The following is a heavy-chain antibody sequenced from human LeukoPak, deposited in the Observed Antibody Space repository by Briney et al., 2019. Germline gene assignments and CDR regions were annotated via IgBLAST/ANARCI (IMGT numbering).Heavy chain of an antibody. CDR1: GGSFSGYY. Sequence: SETLSLTCAVYGGSFSGYYWSWIRQPPGKGLEWIGEINHSGSTNYNPSLKSRVTISVDTSKNQFSLKLSSVTAADTAVYYCARDLRGPFDYWGQGTLVTVSS. CDR2: INHSGST. D-gene: IGHD1-26*01. CDR3: ARDLRGPFDY. V-gene: IGHV4-34*01. J-gene: IGHJ4*02.